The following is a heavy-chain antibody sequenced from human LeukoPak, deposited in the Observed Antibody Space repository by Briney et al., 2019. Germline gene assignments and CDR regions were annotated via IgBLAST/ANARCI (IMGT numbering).Heavy chain of an antibody. J-gene: IGHJ4*02. D-gene: IGHD2-2*01. CDR3: ARVYQSAEYYFDY. V-gene: IGHV4-38-2*01. Sequence: PSETLSLTCAVSGYSITSDYYWGWIRQSPGKGLEWIGSIYHSGITHYNPSLKSRVTISLDTSKNQFSLKLTSVTAADTVVYYCARVYQSAEYYFDYWGQGNLVSVSS. CDR2: IYHSGIT. CDR1: GYSITSDYY.